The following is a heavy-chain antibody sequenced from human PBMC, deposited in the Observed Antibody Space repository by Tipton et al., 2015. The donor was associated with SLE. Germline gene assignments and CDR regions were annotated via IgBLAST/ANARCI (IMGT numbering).Heavy chain of an antibody. J-gene: IGHJ5*02. CDR1: GGSISSGGYY. CDR2: IYYSGST. V-gene: IGHV4-31*03. Sequence: TLSLTCTVSGGSISSGGYYWSWIRQHPGKGLEWIGYIYYSGSTYYNPSLKSRVTISVDTSKNQFSLKLSSVTAADTAVYYCANRRDGRGTWFDPWGQGTLVTVSS. D-gene: IGHD3-10*01. CDR3: ANRRDGRGTWFDP.